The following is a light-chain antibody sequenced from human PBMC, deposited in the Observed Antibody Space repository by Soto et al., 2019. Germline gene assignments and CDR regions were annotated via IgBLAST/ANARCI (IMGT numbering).Light chain of an antibody. Sequence: QSALTQPASVSGSPGQSITISCTGTSSDAGNYNFVSWYQQHPGKAPKVIIYEDSTRPSGVSNRISGSKSGNTASLTIAGMQAEDEADYYCCSYAGSSTSWGLGGGTKITVL. CDR1: SSDAGNYNF. J-gene: IGLJ3*02. V-gene: IGLV2-23*01. CDR3: CSYAGSSTSWG. CDR2: EDS.